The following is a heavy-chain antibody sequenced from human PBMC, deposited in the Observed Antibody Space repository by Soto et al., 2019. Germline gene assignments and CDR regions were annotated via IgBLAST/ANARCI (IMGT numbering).Heavy chain of an antibody. V-gene: IGHV1-2*02. CDR1: GYAFTGYY. Sequence: ASVKVSCKSSGYAFTGYYIHWVRQAPGQGLEWMGWINPNSGDTNYAQKFQGRVTMARDTSFSTAYMELSSLRSDDTAVYYCATRYSYVHFWGQGTLVTVSS. CDR3: ATRYSYVHF. J-gene: IGHJ4*02. CDR2: INPNSGDT. D-gene: IGHD5-18*01.